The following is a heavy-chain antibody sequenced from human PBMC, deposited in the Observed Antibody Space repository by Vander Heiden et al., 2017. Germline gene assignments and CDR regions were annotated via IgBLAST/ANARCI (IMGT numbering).Heavy chain of an antibody. Sequence: QITLKESGPTLVKPTQTLPPTCPFPGVSLSTSGVGVGWIRQPPGKALEWLALIYWNDDKRYSPSLKSRLTITKDTSKNQVVLTMTNMDPVDTATYYCAHRGYDSSGYYQFFDYWGQGTLVTVSS. D-gene: IGHD3-22*01. CDR1: GVSLSTSGVG. J-gene: IGHJ4*02. CDR2: IYWNDDK. V-gene: IGHV2-5*01. CDR3: AHRGYDSSGYYQFFDY.